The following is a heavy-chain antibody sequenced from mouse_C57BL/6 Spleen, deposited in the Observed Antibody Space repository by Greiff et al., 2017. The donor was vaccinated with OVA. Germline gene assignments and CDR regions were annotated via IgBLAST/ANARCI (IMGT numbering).Heavy chain of an antibody. Sequence: QVQLQQSGPELVKPGASVKISCKASGYAFSSSWMNWVKQRPGKGLEWIGRIYPGDGDTNYNGKFKGKATLTADKSSSTAYMQHSSLTSEDSAVYFCARSGPSYDSNCEDSAFDYWGQGTTLTVSS. V-gene: IGHV1-82*01. CDR1: GYAFSSSW. CDR3: ARSGPSYDSNCEDSAFDY. D-gene: IGHD2-5*01. CDR2: IYPGDGDT. J-gene: IGHJ2*01.